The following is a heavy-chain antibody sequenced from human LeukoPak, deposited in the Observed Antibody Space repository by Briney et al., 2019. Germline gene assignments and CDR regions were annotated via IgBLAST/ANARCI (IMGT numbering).Heavy chain of an antibody. J-gene: IGHJ4*02. D-gene: IGHD2-2*02. CDR3: GRGFSIVPAGIPDY. Sequence: GGSPRLSCAASGFTFSSYWMSWVRQAPGKGLEWVANIKQDGSEKYYVDSVKGRFTISRDNAKNSLYLQMNSLRAEDTAVYYCGRGFSIVPAGIPDYWGLGTLVTVSS. CDR2: IKQDGSEK. CDR1: GFTFSSYW. V-gene: IGHV3-7*01.